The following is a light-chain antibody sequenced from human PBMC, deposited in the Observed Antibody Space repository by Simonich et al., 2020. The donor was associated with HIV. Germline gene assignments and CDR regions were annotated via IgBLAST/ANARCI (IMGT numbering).Light chain of an antibody. CDR1: QSLVHSDGNTY. J-gene: IGKJ1*01. Sequence: DVVITQSPLSLPVTLGQPASISCRSSQSLVHSDGNTYLNWFQQRPGQSPRRLIYKVSNRDSGVPDRFSGSGSGTDFTLKISRVEAEDVGVYYCMQTLQGRTFGQGTKVEIK. V-gene: IGKV2-30*02. CDR2: KVS. CDR3: MQTLQGRT.